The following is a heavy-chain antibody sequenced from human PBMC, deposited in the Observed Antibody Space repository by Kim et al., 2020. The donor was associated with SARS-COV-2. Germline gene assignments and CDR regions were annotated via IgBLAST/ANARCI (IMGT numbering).Heavy chain of an antibody. CDR3: AKGVRPRSTLYYFDY. D-gene: IGHD1-1*01. J-gene: IGHJ4*02. V-gene: IGHV3-23*01. Sequence: ESVKGRFTNSRDNSKNTLYLQMNSLRAEDTAVYYCAKGVRPRSTLYYFDYWGQGTLVTVSS.